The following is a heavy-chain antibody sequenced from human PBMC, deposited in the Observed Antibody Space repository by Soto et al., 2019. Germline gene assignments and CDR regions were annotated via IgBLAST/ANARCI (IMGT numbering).Heavy chain of an antibody. D-gene: IGHD6-19*01. J-gene: IGHJ6*02. V-gene: IGHV3-9*01. CDR3: AKDMGEQWLLRAYYYYYGMDV. Sequence: GGSLRLSCAASGFTLDDYAMHWVRQAPGKGLEWVSGISWNSGSIGYADSVKGRFTISRDNAKNSLYLQMNSLRAEDTALYYCAKDMGEQWLLRAYYYYYGMDVWGQGTTVTVSS. CDR2: ISWNSGSI. CDR1: GFTLDDYA.